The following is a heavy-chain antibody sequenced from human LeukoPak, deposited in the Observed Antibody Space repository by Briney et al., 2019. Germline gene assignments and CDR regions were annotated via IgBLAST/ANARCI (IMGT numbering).Heavy chain of an antibody. CDR1: GFTFSSYA. Sequence: GGSLRLSCAASGFTFSSYAMSWVRQAPGKGLEWVSAISGSGGSTSYAQKFQGRVTMTRDTSTSTVYMELSSLRSEDTAVYYCARDDYSNPNWFDPWGQGTLVTVSS. CDR2: ISGSGGST. J-gene: IGHJ5*02. CDR3: ARDDYSNPNWFDP. V-gene: IGHV3-23*01. D-gene: IGHD4-11*01.